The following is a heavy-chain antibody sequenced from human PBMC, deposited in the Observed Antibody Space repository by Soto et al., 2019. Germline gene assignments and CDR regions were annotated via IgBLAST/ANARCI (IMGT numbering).Heavy chain of an antibody. V-gene: IGHV1-69*13. CDR3: AREGRDYDSSGYYST. CDR2: IIPIFGTA. J-gene: IGHJ4*02. CDR1: GGTFSSYA. Sequence: SVKVSCKASGGTFSSYAISWVRQAPGQGLEWMGGIIPIFGTANYAQKFQGRVTITADESTSTAYMELSSLRSEDTAVYYCAREGRDYDSSGYYSTWGQETMVTVSS. D-gene: IGHD3-22*01.